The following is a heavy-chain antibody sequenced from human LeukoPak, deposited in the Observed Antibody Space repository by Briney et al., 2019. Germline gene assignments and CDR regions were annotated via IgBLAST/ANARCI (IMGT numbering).Heavy chain of an antibody. CDR1: GFTFSNYA. Sequence: GESLRLSCAASGFTFSNYAIHWVRQAPGKGLEWLAVISYDGTNKYYADTVKGRFTISRDHSQSTVDLQMNTLRGADTAVYYCVRSPTYYNMDVWGKGTTVTVSS. CDR2: ISYDGTNK. V-gene: IGHV3-30*04. J-gene: IGHJ6*03. CDR3: VRSPTYYNMDV.